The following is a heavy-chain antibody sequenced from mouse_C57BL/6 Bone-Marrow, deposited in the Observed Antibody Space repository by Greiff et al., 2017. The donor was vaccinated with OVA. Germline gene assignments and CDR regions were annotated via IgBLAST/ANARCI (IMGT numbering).Heavy chain of an antibody. CDR1: GYTFTDYE. CDR3: TRGYSNNYAMDY. D-gene: IGHD2-5*01. V-gene: IGHV1-15*01. Sequence: VQLQQSGAELVRPGASVTLSCKASGYTFTDYEMHWVKQTPVHGLEWIGAIDPETGGTAYNQKFKGKAILTAEKSSSTAYMELRSLTSEDSAVYYCTRGYSNNYAMDYWGQGTSVTVSS. CDR2: IDPETGGT. J-gene: IGHJ4*01.